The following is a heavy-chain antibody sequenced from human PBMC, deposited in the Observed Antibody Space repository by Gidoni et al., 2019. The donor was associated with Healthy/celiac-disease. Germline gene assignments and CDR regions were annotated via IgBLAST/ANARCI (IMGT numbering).Heavy chain of an antibody. CDR3: ARLRFLEWGKCDWFDP. D-gene: IGHD3-3*01. J-gene: IGHJ5*02. CDR1: GYTVTSYG. CDR2: ISAYNGNT. V-gene: IGHV1-18*01. Sequence: QVQLVQSGAEVKKPGASVKVSCKASGYTVTSYGISWVRQAPGQGLEWMGWISAYNGNTNYAQKLQGRVTMTTDSSTSTAYMELRSLRSDDTAVYYCARLRFLEWGKCDWFDPWGQGTLVTVSS.